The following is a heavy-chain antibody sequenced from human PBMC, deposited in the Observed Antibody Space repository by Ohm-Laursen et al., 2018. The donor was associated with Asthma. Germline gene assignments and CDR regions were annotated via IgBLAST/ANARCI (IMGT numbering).Heavy chain of an antibody. D-gene: IGHD3-22*01. CDR2: IYYSWST. Sequence: SQTLSLTCTVSGASITSAPYYWNWIRQHPGKGLEWIGYIYYSWSTYYNPSLKSRVTISVDTSKNQFSLKLSSVTAADTAVYYCARDSDYYDSARWFDHWGQGTLVTVSS. CDR3: ARDSDYYDSARWFDH. CDR1: GASITSAPYY. V-gene: IGHV4-31*03. J-gene: IGHJ5*02.